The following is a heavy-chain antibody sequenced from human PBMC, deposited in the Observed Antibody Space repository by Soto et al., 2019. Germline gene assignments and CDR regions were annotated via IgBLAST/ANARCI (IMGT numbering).Heavy chain of an antibody. Sequence: GASVKVSCKASGYTFTSYDINWVRQATGQGLEWMGWMNPNSGNTGYAQKFQGRVTMTRNTSISTAYMELSSLRSEDTAAYYCASSIVVVPAAISAPGAFAIWGQGTMVTVSS. CDR3: ASSIVVVPAAISAPGAFAI. J-gene: IGHJ3*02. CDR2: MNPNSGNT. D-gene: IGHD2-2*01. CDR1: GYTFTSYD. V-gene: IGHV1-8*01.